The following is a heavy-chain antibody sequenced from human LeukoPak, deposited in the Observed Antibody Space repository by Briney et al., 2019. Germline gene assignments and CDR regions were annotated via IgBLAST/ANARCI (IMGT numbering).Heavy chain of an antibody. CDR1: GYTLTELS. CDR2: FDPEDGET. Sequence: ASVKVSCKVSGYTLTELSMHWVRQAPGKGLEWMGGFDPEDGETIYAQKFQGRVTMTEDTSTDTAYMELSSLRSEDTVVYYCATADYGDYTFDYWGQGTLVTVSS. J-gene: IGHJ4*02. CDR3: ATADYGDYTFDY. V-gene: IGHV1-24*01. D-gene: IGHD4-17*01.